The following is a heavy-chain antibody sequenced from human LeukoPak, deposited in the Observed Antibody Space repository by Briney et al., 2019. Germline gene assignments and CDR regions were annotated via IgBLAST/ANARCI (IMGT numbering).Heavy chain of an antibody. D-gene: IGHD6-13*01. Sequence: GGSLRLSCAASGITFSDYGMSWVRQTPGKGLEWVSYISSRSTYIYYADSVKGRFTISRDNAKNSLYLQMNSLRAEDTAVYYCARVGGSSWSDAFDIWGQGTMVTVSS. CDR1: GITFSDYG. V-gene: IGHV3-21*01. CDR3: ARVGGSSWSDAFDI. CDR2: ISSRSTYI. J-gene: IGHJ3*02.